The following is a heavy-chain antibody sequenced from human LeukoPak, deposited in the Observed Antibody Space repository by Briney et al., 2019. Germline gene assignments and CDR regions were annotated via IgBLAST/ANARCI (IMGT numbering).Heavy chain of an antibody. Sequence: SETLSLTCTVSGGSISSYYWSWIRQPPGKGLEWIGYIYYSGSTNYNPSLKSRVTISVDTSKNQFSLKLSSVTAADTAVYYCARLVTGSYYYYGMDVWGKGPRSPSPQ. J-gene: IGHJ6*01. CDR3: ARLVTGSYYYYGMDV. CDR1: GGSISSYY. CDR2: IYYSGST. V-gene: IGHV4-59*08. D-gene: IGHD5-18*01.